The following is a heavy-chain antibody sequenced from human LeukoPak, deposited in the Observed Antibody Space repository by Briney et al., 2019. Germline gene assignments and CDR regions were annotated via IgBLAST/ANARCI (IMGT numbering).Heavy chain of an antibody. CDR2: IIPIFGTA. CDR1: GGTFSSYA. D-gene: IGHD6-13*01. Sequence: SVKVSCKASGGTFSSYAISWVRQAPGQGLEWMGGIIPIFGTANYAQKFQGRVTITADESTSTAYMELSSLRSEDTAVYYCARAPRSRYSSSGGAYDYWGQGTLVTVSS. J-gene: IGHJ4*02. V-gene: IGHV1-69*13. CDR3: ARAPRSRYSSSGGAYDY.